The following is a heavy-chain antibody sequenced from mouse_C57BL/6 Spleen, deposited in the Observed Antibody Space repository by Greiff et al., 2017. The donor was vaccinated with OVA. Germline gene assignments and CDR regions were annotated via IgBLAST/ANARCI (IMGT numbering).Heavy chain of an antibody. CDR2: IDPSDSDT. CDR3: ASDGNSFDY. V-gene: IGHV1-52*01. Sequence: QVQLQQPGAELVRPGSSVKLSCKASGYTFTSYWMHWVKQRPIQGLEWIGNIDPSDSDTHYNQKFKDKATLTVDKSSSTAYMQLSSLTSEDSAVYYCASDGNSFDYWGQGTTLTVSS. CDR1: GYTFTSYW. J-gene: IGHJ2*01. D-gene: IGHD2-3*01.